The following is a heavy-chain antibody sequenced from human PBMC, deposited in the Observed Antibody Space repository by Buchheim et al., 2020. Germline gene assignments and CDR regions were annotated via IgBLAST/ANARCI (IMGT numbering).Heavy chain of an antibody. CDR1: GFTFSSYW. CDR2: INSDGSST. D-gene: IGHD1-26*01. J-gene: IGHJ4*02. Sequence: EVQLVESGGGLVQPGGSLRLSCAASGFTFSSYWMHWVRQAPGKGLVWVSRINSDGSSTSYADSVKGRLTISRDNAKNTLYLQMNSLRAEDTAVYYCARVFAVGATTYWEGVGYWGQGTL. CDR3: ARVFAVGATTYWEGVGY. V-gene: IGHV3-74*01.